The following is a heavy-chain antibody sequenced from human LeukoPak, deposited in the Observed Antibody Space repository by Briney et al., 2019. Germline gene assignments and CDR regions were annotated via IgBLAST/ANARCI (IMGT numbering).Heavy chain of an antibody. CDR3: AREETDRSSTD. CDR1: RDTFSIDA. J-gene: IGHJ4*02. V-gene: IGHV1-69*06. D-gene: IGHD2-15*01. Sequence: AVKDSCKASRDTFSIDAVSWVRQAPGQGLEWMGRIIPIFGTANYVQKFQGRVTITADKSTSTAYMELSSLRSEDTPVYSCAREETDRSSTDWSQATLVTVYS. CDR2: IIPIFGTA.